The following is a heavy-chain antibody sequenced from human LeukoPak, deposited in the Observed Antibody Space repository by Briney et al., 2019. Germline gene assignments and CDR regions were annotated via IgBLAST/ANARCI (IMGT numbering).Heavy chain of an antibody. D-gene: IGHD3-22*01. CDR2: TYYRSKWFS. CDR1: GDSVSSDSAT. Sequence: SQTLSLTCAISGDSVSSDSATWNWIRQSPSRGLEWLGRTYYRSKWFSDYATSVKSRITVNPDTSKNQFSLQLSSVTPEDTAVYFCTRGAIPFYYDASDYYLFDYWGQGTLVTVSS. J-gene: IGHJ4*02. V-gene: IGHV6-1*01. CDR3: TRGAIPFYYDASDYYLFDY.